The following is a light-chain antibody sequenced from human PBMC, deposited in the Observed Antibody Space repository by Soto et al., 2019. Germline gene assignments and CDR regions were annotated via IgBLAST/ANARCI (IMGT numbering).Light chain of an antibody. J-gene: IGKJ4*01. CDR1: QSVSSSY. CDR2: GAS. Sequence: EIVLTQSPGTLSLSPGESASLSCRASQSVSSSYLVWYQQKPGQAPRLLIYGASSGATGIPDRFSGSGSGTDFTLTIRRLEPEDFAVYYCQQYGGSPLTFGGGTKVEIK. CDR3: QQYGGSPLT. V-gene: IGKV3-20*01.